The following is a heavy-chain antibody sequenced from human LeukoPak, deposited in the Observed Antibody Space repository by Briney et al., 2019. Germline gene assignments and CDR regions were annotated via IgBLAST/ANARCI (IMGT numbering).Heavy chain of an antibody. V-gene: IGHV4-34*01. Sequence: PSETLSLTCVVYGGSFSAYYWSWIRQPPGKGLEWIGEINHSGSTNYNPSLKSRVTISVDTSKNQFSLKLSSVTAADTAVYYCAKILYSSNIDYWGQGTLVTVSS. D-gene: IGHD6-19*01. J-gene: IGHJ4*02. CDR2: INHSGST. CDR3: AKILYSSNIDY. CDR1: GGSFSAYY.